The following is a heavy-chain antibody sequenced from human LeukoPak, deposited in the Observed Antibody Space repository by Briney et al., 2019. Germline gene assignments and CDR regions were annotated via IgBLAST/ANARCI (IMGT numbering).Heavy chain of an antibody. V-gene: IGHV3-23*01. CDR2: ISPSGDIT. CDR3: ARDSSMLRGPLVIYYFDF. CDR1: GFIFSSHG. J-gene: IGHJ4*02. D-gene: IGHD3-10*01. Sequence: GGSLRLSCAASGFIFSSHGMNWVRQAPGKGLEWVSGISPSGDITYYADSVKGRFTISRDNSKNTVYLQMDSLRFEDAAVYYCARDSSMLRGPLVIYYFDFWGQGTLVTVSS.